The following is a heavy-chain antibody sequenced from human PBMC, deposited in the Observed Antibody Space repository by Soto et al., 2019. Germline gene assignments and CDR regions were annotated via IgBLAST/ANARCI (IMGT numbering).Heavy chain of an antibody. CDR2: IYYSGST. Sequence: QVQLQESGPGLVKPSETLSLTCTVSGGSISSYYWSWIRQPPGKGLEWIGYIYYSGSTNYNPSLQSRVTISVDTSKNQFSLKLSSVTAADTAVYYCARDMYSSGWTVYGMDVWGQGTTVTVSS. D-gene: IGHD6-19*01. J-gene: IGHJ6*02. CDR3: ARDMYSSGWTVYGMDV. CDR1: GGSISSYY. V-gene: IGHV4-59*01.